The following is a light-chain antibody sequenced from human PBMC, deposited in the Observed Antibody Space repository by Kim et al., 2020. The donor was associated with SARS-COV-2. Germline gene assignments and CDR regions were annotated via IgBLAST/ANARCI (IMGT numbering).Light chain of an antibody. V-gene: IGLV3-1*01. CDR2: QNY. CDR1: KLGDEY. J-gene: IGLJ1*01. CDR3: QAWDSNTGV. Sequence: SYELTQPPSVSVSPGQTATITCSGDKLGDEYACWYQQKPGQSPVLVIYQNYKRSSGIPERFSGSNSGNTATLTISGTQAMDEADYFCQAWDSNTGVFGTGTKVTVL.